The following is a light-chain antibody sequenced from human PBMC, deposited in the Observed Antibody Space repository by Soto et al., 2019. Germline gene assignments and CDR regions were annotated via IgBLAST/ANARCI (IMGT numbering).Light chain of an antibody. CDR1: SSNIGGNS. CDR3: GSWDSSLSAYV. V-gene: IGLV1-51*01. CDR2: DDN. J-gene: IGLJ1*01. Sequence: QAVVTQPPSVSAAPGQKVTISCSGSSSNIGGNSVSWYQQLPGTALKLLIYDDNKRPSGIPDRFSGSKSGTSATLGITGFQTGDEADYYCGSWDSSLSAYVFGTGTQLTV.